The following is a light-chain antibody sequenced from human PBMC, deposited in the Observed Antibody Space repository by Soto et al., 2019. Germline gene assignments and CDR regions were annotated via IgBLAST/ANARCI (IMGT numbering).Light chain of an antibody. CDR3: CSYAGSYTLV. CDR2: DVS. J-gene: IGLJ2*01. Sequence: QSVLTQPRSVSGSPGQSVTISCTGTSSDVGGYNYVSWYQQHPGKAPKLMIYDVSKRPSGVPDRFSGSKSGNTASLTISELQAEDEADYYCCSYAGSYTLVFGGGTKVTVL. V-gene: IGLV2-11*01. CDR1: SSDVGGYNY.